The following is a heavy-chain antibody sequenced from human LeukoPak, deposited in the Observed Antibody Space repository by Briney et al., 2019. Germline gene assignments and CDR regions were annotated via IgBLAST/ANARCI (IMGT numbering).Heavy chain of an antibody. CDR1: GGSFSGYY. V-gene: IGHV4-34*01. D-gene: IGHD3-3*01. CDR2: INHSGST. CDR3: ARGRSAAFGVVNKQNWFDS. J-gene: IGHJ5*01. Sequence: SETLSLTCAVYGGSFSGYYWSWIRQPPGKGLEWIGEINHSGSTNYNPSLKSRVTISVDTSKNQFSLKLSSVTAADTAVYYCARGRSAAFGVVNKQNWFDSWGQGTLVTVSS.